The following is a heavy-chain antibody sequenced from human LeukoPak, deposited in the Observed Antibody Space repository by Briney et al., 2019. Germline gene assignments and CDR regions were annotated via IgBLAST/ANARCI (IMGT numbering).Heavy chain of an antibody. D-gene: IGHD3-3*01. V-gene: IGHV1-18*04. CDR1: GYTFTGYY. CDR3: ARGPYDFWSGTVRNYFDY. Sequence: ASVKVSCKASGYTFTGYYMHWVRQAPGQGLEWMGWISAYNGNTNYAQKLQGRVTMTTDTSTSTAYMELRSLRSDDTAVYYCARGPYDFWSGTVRNYFDYWGQGTLVTVSS. CDR2: ISAYNGNT. J-gene: IGHJ4*02.